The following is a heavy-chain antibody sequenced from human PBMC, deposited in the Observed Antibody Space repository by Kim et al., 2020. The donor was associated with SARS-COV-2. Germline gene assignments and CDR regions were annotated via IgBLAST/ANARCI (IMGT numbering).Heavy chain of an antibody. D-gene: IGHD3-16*01. V-gene: IGHV1-46*01. Sequence: NYPQKFRDRVTITRDTSTSTLYMELSSLRSDDTAVYYCVRELVGGYFDYWGQGTLVTVSS. CDR3: VRELVGGYFDY. J-gene: IGHJ4*02.